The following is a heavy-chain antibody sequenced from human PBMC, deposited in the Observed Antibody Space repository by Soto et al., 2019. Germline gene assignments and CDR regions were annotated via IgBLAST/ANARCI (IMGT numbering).Heavy chain of an antibody. D-gene: IGHD2-15*01. J-gene: IGHJ3*02. V-gene: IGHV3-23*01. CDR1: GFTFSSYA. CDR2: ISGSGGST. Sequence: GGSLRLSWVASGFTFSSYAMSWVRQAAGKGLEWVSTISGSGGSTYNADSVKGRFTISRDNSKNTLYLQMNSLRAEDTAIYYCAKACENGPWCAFDIWGQGTMVTVSS. CDR3: AKACENGPWCAFDI.